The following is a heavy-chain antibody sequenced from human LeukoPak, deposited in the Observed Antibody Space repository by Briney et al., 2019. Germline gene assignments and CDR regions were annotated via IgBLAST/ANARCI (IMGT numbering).Heavy chain of an antibody. D-gene: IGHD1-1*01. J-gene: IGHJ4*02. Sequence: ASVKVSCRASGYTFTGRYIHWVRQAPGQGPEWMGWINPNTGGTNYAQKFQGRVTMTRDTAISTAYMELNRLTSDDTAVYFCASYPRYTSSPPFDYWGQGPLVTVSS. CDR1: GYTFTGRY. CDR2: INPNTGGT. V-gene: IGHV1-2*02. CDR3: ASYPRYTSSPPFDY.